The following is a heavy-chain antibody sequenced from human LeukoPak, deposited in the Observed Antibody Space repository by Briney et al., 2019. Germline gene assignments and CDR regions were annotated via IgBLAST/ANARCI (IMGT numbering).Heavy chain of an antibody. CDR3: ARALPSGYYDY. D-gene: IGHD3-22*01. Sequence: PGGSLRLSCAASGFTFSTSAMHWVRQAPGKGLEYISAITNDGGYTYYANSVKGRFTISRDNSKNTLFLQMGSLRTEDMAVYYCARALPSGYYDYWGQGTLVTVS. V-gene: IGHV3-64*01. CDR2: ITNDGGYT. J-gene: IGHJ4*02. CDR1: GFTFSTSA.